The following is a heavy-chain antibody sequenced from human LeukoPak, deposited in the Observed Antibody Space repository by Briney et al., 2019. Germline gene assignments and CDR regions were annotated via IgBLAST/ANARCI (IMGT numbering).Heavy chain of an antibody. CDR1: GFTFATYS. Sequence: PGGSLRLSCEASGFTFATYSMTWVRQAPGKGLEWVSIISSGSSAIFSADALKGRFTISRDDAKNLLYLDMNSLRAEDTAVYYCARGHTAVTRHFDFWGQGTLVTVSS. D-gene: IGHD4-17*01. J-gene: IGHJ4*02. CDR3: ARGHTAVTRHFDF. CDR2: ISSGSSAI. V-gene: IGHV3-21*01.